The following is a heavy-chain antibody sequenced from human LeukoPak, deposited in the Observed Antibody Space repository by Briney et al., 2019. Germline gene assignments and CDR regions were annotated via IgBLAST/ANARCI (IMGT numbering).Heavy chain of an antibody. Sequence: PGGSLRLSCAASGFSFSSYGMHWVRQAPGKGLEWVAFIRYDGSNKYYADSVKGRFTISRDNSKNTLYLQMNSLRAEDMAVYYCASLYGDYWGQGTLVTVSS. CDR2: IRYDGSNK. CDR1: GFSFSSYG. D-gene: IGHD2-8*01. J-gene: IGHJ4*02. CDR3: ASLYGDY. V-gene: IGHV3-30*02.